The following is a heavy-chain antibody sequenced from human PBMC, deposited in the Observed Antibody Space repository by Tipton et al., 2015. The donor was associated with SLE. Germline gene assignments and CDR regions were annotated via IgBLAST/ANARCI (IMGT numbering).Heavy chain of an antibody. D-gene: IGHD3-10*01. CDR3: AKDVSSMVRGVTPDS. Sequence: GSLRLSCVGSGFTFSNYAMTWVRQAPGKGLEWVSDIGSSGDSPYYVDSVKGRFTISRDTAKSTLYLQMNSLTVEDTAVYYCAKDVSSMVRGVTPDSWGQGTQVIVSS. J-gene: IGHJ4*02. CDR2: IGSSGDSP. CDR1: GFTFSNYA. V-gene: IGHV3-23*01.